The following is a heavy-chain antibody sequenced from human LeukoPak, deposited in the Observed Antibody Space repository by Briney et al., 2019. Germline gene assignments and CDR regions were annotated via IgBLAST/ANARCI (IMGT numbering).Heavy chain of an antibody. CDR1: GDSISDNY. CDR2: IYTSRST. J-gene: IGHJ3*02. D-gene: IGHD6-19*01. V-gene: IGHV4-4*07. CDR3: ASPAPAVAGWGRASDI. Sequence: SETLSLTCSVSGDSISDNYWSWIRQPAGKGLEWTGRIYTSRSTNRNPSLKSRVTISVDTSKNQFSLKLTSVNAADTAVYYCASPAPAVAGWGRASDIWGQGTMVTVSS.